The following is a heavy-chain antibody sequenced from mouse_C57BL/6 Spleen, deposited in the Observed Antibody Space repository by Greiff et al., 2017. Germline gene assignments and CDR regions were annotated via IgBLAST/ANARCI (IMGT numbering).Heavy chain of an antibody. J-gene: IGHJ4*01. Sequence: QVQLQQSGPELVKPGASVKLSCKASGYTFTSYDINWVKQRPGQGLEWIGWIYPRDGSTKYNEKFKGKATLTVDTSSSTAYMELHSLTSEDSAVYFCARVGVYYGSHYAMDYWGQGTSVTVSS. CDR3: ARVGVYYGSHYAMDY. CDR1: GYTFTSYD. CDR2: IYPRDGST. D-gene: IGHD2-1*01. V-gene: IGHV1-85*01.